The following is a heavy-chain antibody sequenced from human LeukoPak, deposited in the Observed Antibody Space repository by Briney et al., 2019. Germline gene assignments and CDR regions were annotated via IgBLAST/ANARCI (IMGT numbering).Heavy chain of an antibody. CDR3: ASNTGYSYGYFDY. D-gene: IGHD5-18*01. CDR1: GFTFSSYS. Sequence: PGGSLRLSCAASGFTFSSYSMNWVRQAPGKGLEWVSYISRGGNTKYYSDSVKGRFTISRDNAKNSLYLQMNSLRAEDTAVYYCASNTGYSYGYFDYWGQGTLVTVSS. V-gene: IGHV3-48*04. J-gene: IGHJ4*02. CDR2: ISRGGNTK.